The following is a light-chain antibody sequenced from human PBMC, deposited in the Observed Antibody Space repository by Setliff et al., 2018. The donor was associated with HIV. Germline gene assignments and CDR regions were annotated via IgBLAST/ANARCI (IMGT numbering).Light chain of an antibody. CDR3: CSYAGSTSYV. Sequence: QSALTQPASVSGSPGQSITISCTGNSSDVGSYNLVSWYQQHPGKAPKLIIYEGSKRPSGVSHRFSGSKSGNTASLTISGLQAEDEVDYYCCSYAGSTSYVFGTGTKVTVL. CDR1: SSDVGSYNL. J-gene: IGLJ1*01. V-gene: IGLV2-23*01. CDR2: EGS.